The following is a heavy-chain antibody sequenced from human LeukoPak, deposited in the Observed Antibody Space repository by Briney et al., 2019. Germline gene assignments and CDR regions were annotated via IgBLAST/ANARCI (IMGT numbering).Heavy chain of an antibody. CDR3: AQLTSH. J-gene: IGHJ4*02. Sequence: PGGSLRLSCAASGFTFSSSTMSWVRQAPEKGLEWVSTISSGGSDTYYADSVKGRFAISRDNSKNTLYLQMNSLRAEDTAIYYCAQLTSHWGQGTLVTVSS. CDR1: GFTFSSST. CDR2: ISSGGSDT. D-gene: IGHD3-9*01. V-gene: IGHV3-23*01.